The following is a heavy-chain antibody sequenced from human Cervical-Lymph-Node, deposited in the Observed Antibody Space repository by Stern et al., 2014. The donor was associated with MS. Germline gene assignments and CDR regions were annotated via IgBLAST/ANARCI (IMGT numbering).Heavy chain of an antibody. CDR1: GYTFTNYW. CDR2: MYPDDSSTRYDI. V-gene: IGHV5-51*03. J-gene: IGHJ6*02. Sequence: EVQLVQSGAEVKTSGESLKISCKGSGYTFTNYWIGWVRQLPGKGLEWMGIMYPDDSSTRYDIRYSPSFQGQVTISADKSISTAYLQWSSLKASDSAMYFCARRGDGGVRGYYGLDVWGQGTTVTVSS. CDR3: ARRGDGGVRGYYGLDV. D-gene: IGHD3-10*02.